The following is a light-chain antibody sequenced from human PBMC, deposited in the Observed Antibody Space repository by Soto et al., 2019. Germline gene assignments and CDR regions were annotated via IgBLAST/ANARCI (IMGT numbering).Light chain of an antibody. CDR1: QSIAEW. J-gene: IGKJ2*01. CDR2: RAS. CDR3: QHYDSYPVT. Sequence: DIQMTQSPVTLSASVGDRVAITCRASQSIAEWLAWYQHKPGKAPKLLIYRASHLASGVPSRFSGSGSGTECTFTITSLQPDDFATYYCQHYDSYPVTFCQGTNLEI. V-gene: IGKV1-5*03.